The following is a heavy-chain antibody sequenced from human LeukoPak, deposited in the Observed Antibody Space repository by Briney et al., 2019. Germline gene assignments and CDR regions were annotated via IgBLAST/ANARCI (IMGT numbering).Heavy chain of an antibody. J-gene: IGHJ4*02. V-gene: IGHV3-7*01. CDR3: ASTYCTNGVCYDY. CDR1: GFTFSSYG. CDR2: IKQDGSEK. D-gene: IGHD2-8*01. Sequence: GGSLRLSCAASGFTFSSYGMHWVRQAPGKGLEWVANIKQDGSEKYYVDSVKGRFTISRDNAKNSLYLQMNSLRAEDTAVYYCASTYCTNGVCYDYWGQGTLVTVSS.